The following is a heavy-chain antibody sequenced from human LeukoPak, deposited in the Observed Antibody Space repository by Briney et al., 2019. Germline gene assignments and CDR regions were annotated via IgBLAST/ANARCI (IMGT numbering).Heavy chain of an antibody. CDR3: ARIRQRITMVRGVKYFDY. CDR1: GFTFSSYA. D-gene: IGHD3-10*01. CDR2: ISGRGGST. V-gene: IGHV3-23*01. J-gene: IGHJ4*02. Sequence: PGGSLRLSCAAAGFTFSSYAMSGVRQAPGKGLEWVSAISGRGGSTYDADSVKGRFTISRDNSKNTMYLQMNSLSAKDTAVYYCARIRQRITMVRGVKYFDYWGQGTLVNVSS.